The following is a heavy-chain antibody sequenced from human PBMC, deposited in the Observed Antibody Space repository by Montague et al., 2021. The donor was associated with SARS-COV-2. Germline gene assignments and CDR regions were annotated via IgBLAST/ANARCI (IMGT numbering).Heavy chain of an antibody. D-gene: IGHD3-10*01. CDR1: GGSVSSSNW. CDR2: MYHAGST. V-gene: IGHV4-4*02. J-gene: IGHJ4*02. Sequence: SETLSLTCAVSGGSVSSSNWWTWVRQHPGKGLVWFGEMYHAGSTNYNPSLTSRVAISIDKSKNQFSLTLRAVIAADTAVYYCARRRKNYGQFDYWGQGAPVSVSS. CDR3: ARRRKNYGQFDY.